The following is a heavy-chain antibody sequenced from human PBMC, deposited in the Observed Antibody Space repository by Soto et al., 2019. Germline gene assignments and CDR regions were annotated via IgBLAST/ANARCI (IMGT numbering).Heavy chain of an antibody. V-gene: IGHV4-39*01. CDR1: GGSISSSSYS. CDR2: IYYSGST. Sequence: QLQLQESGPRLVKPSETLSLTCSVSGGSISSSSYSWGWIRQPPGKGLEWIGTIYYSGSTHYNPSLERRVAISADTPKNQLSLRLSSVTAADTAVYYCGRQPGHCGSTTCFGYYSVDVWGQGTTVTVS. D-gene: IGHD2-2*01. CDR3: GRQPGHCGSTTCFGYYSVDV. J-gene: IGHJ6*02.